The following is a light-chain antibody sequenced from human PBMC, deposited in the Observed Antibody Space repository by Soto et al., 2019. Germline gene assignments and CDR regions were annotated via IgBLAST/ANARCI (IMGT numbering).Light chain of an antibody. CDR2: VNSDGSH. V-gene: IGLV4-69*01. CDR3: QTWGSGSVV. J-gene: IGLJ2*01. Sequence: QLVLTQSPSASASLGASVKLTCTLSSGHSSYAIAWHQQQPEKGPRYLMKVNSDGSHSKGDGIPDRFSGSSSGAERYITISSLQSEDEADYYCQTWGSGSVVFGGGTQLTVL. CDR1: SGHSSYA.